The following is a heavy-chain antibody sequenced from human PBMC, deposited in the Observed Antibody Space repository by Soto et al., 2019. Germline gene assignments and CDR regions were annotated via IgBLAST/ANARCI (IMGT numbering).Heavy chain of an antibody. CDR2: IYVGGGT. CDR1: GLAVSTDY. CDR3: AVYAARHWFGP. D-gene: IGHD6-6*01. J-gene: IGHJ5*02. Sequence: EVHLVESGGDLVQPGGSLRLSCAASGLAVSTDYMTWVRQAPGKGLEWVSLIYVGGGTYYADSVKGRFTISRDNSNSTLYIQMNRRRAEDTAVYYCAVYAARHWFGPWGQGTLVTVSS. V-gene: IGHV3-66*01.